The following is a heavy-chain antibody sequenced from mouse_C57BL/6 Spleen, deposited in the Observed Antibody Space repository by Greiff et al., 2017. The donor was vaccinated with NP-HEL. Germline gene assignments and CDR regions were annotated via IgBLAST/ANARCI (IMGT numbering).Heavy chain of an antibody. J-gene: IGHJ1*03. CDR3: ARYDGYYGYFDV. Sequence: QVQLKQSGAELVKPGASVKISCKASGYAFSSYWMNWVKQRPGKGLEWIGQIYPGDGDTNYNGKFKGKATLTADKSSSTAYMQLSSLTSEDSAVYFCARYDGYYGYFDVWGTGTTVTVSS. V-gene: IGHV1-80*01. CDR1: GYAFSSYW. CDR2: IYPGDGDT. D-gene: IGHD2-3*01.